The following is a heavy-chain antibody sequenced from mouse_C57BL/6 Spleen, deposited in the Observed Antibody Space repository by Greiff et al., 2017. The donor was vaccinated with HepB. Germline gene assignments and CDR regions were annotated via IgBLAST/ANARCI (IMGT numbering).Heavy chain of an antibody. Sequence: QVQLQQSGAELARPGASVKLSCKASGYTFTSYGISWVKQRTGQGLEWIGGIYPRSGNTYYNEKFKGKATLTADKSSSTAYMEIRSLTSEDSAVYFCARRAMVTTEGFDYWGQGTTLTVSS. CDR3: ARRAMVTTEGFDY. CDR2: IYPRSGNT. V-gene: IGHV1-81*01. D-gene: IGHD2-2*01. J-gene: IGHJ2*01. CDR1: GYTFTSYG.